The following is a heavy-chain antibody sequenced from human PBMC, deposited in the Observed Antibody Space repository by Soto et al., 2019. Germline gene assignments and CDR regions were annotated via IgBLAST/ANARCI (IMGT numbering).Heavy chain of an antibody. D-gene: IGHD6-13*01. V-gene: IGHV4-30-2*01. CDR1: VGSISSGGYS. Sequence: PSETLSITCAFSVGSISSGGYSWSWIRQPPGKGLEWIGYIYHSGSTYYNPSLKSRVTISVDRSKNQFSLKLSSVTAADTAVYYCARSIAAAGTGYFQHWGQGTMVTVSS. CDR2: IYHSGST. J-gene: IGHJ1*01. CDR3: ARSIAAAGTGYFQH.